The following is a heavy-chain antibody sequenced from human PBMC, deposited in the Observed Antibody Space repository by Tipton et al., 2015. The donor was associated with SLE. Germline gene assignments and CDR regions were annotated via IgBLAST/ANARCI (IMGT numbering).Heavy chain of an antibody. J-gene: IGHJ4*02. CDR3: ARGGDSSWYGLYYFDY. D-gene: IGHD6-13*01. Sequence: QSGAEVKKPGASVKLSCKASGYTFNNNYIHWVRQAPGQGLEWMGIFNPNGGSTKYAQKFQDRVTMTRDTSTSTVYMELSSLTYEDTAIYFCARGGDSSWYGLYYFDYWGQGTLVTVSS. CDR2: FNPNGGST. V-gene: IGHV1-46*02. CDR1: GYTFNNNY.